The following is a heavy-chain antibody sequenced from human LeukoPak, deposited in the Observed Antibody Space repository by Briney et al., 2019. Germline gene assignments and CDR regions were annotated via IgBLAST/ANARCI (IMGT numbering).Heavy chain of an antibody. D-gene: IGHD2-2*02. CDR1: GFTFSSYA. CDR3: AKDIVYCSSTSCYRATYYYYMDV. CDR2: ISGSGGST. V-gene: IGHV3-23*01. Sequence: GGSPRLSCATSGFTFSSYAMSWVRQAPGKGLEWVSAISGSGGSTYYADSVKGRFTISRDNSKNTLYLQMNSLRAEDTAVYYCAKDIVYCSSTSCYRATYYYYMDVWGKGTTVTVSS. J-gene: IGHJ6*03.